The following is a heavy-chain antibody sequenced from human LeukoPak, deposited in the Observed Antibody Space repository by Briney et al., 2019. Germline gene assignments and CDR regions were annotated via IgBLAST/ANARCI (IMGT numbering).Heavy chain of an antibody. V-gene: IGHV3-53*01. CDR1: GFTVSSNY. Sequence: GGSLRLSCAASGFTVSSNYMSWVRQAPGKGLEWVSVIYSGGSTYYADSVKGRFTISRDNSKNTLYLQMNSLRAEDTAVYYCAREAVYYDSSGYYYKNFDYWGQGTLVTVSS. J-gene: IGHJ4*02. CDR3: AREAVYYDSSGYYYKNFDY. CDR2: IYSGGST. D-gene: IGHD3-22*01.